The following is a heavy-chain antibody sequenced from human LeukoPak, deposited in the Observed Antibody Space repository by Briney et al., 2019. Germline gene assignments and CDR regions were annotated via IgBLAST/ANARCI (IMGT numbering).Heavy chain of an antibody. V-gene: IGHV3-30*18. CDR1: GFTFTSYG. CDR2: ISYDGTYK. J-gene: IGHJ4*02. D-gene: IGHD3-22*01. Sequence: GGSLRLSCAASGFTFTSYGMHWVRQAPGKGLEWVAVISYDGTYKYYAGSVRGRFTISRDDSKNTLYLQMNSLRAEDTAVYYCAKDPTMIVVVIPDYWGQGTLVTVSS. CDR3: AKDPTMIVVVIPDY.